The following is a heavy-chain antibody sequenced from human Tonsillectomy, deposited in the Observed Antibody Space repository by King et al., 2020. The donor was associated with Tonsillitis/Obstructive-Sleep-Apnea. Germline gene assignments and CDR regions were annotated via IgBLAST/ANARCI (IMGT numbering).Heavy chain of an antibody. Sequence: VQLQQWGAGLLKPSETLSLTCAVSGGSFSGYYWSWIRQHPGKVLEWIGEINHGGSTNYNPSLKSRVTISVYTSKKQFSLKLSSVTAADTAVYYCARNDIVIVPGAMADAFDIWGQGTMVTVSS. J-gene: IGHJ3*02. CDR2: INHGGST. V-gene: IGHV4-34*01. CDR3: ARNDIVIVPGAMADAFDI. CDR1: GGSFSGYY. D-gene: IGHD2-2*01.